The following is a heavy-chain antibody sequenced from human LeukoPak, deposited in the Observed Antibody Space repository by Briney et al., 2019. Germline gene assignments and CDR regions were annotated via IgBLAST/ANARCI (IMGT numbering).Heavy chain of an antibody. CDR1: GFTFSSYA. CDR2: ISGSGGST. V-gene: IGHV3-23*01. D-gene: IGHD3-3*01. Sequence: GGSLRLSCAASGFTFSSYAMSWVRQAPGKGLEWVSAISGSGGSTYYADSVKGRFTISRDSSKNTLYLQMNSLRTEDTAVYYCAKTHDPMYYDFWFDAFDIWGQGTMVTVSS. CDR3: AKTHDPMYYDFWFDAFDI. J-gene: IGHJ3*02.